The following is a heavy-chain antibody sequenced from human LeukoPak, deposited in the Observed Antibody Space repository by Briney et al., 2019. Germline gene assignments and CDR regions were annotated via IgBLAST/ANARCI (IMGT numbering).Heavy chain of an antibody. CDR3: TSGYSGSYYRDY. Sequence: GGSLKLSCAASGFTFSGSAMHWVRQASGKGLEWVGRIRSKANSYATAYAASVKGRFTISRVDSKNTAYLQMNSLKTEDTAVYYCTSGYSGSYYRDYWGQGTLVTVSS. CDR2: IRSKANSYAT. D-gene: IGHD1-26*01. J-gene: IGHJ4*02. CDR1: GFTFSGSA. V-gene: IGHV3-73*01.